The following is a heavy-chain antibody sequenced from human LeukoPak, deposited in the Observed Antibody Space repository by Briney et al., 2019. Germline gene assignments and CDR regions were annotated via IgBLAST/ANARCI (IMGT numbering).Heavy chain of an antibody. V-gene: IGHV2-70*01. D-gene: IGHD6-19*01. J-gene: IGHJ4*02. Sequence: SGPALVKPTQTLTLTCTFSGFSLRSNGMCVSWIRQPPGKALEWLALIDRDDNKYYGTSVKTRFIISKDTSKNQVVLTMTNMDPADTATYFCARVIRDTSDWYLFDHWGQGTLVTVS. CDR3: ARVIRDTSDWYLFDH. CDR2: IDRDDNK. CDR1: GFSLRSNGMC.